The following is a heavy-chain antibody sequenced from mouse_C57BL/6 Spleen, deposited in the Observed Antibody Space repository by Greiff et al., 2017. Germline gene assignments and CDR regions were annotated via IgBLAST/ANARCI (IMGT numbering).Heavy chain of an antibody. CDR2: ISSGSSTI. D-gene: IGHD3-1*01. Sequence: EVQLQESGGGLVKPGGSLKLSCAASGFTFSDYGMHWVRQAPEKGLEWVAYISSGSSTIYYADTVKGRFTISRDNARNTLYLQMSSLKSEDTAMYYCTRDPVGGAWFAYWGQGTLVTVSA. CDR1: GFTFSDYG. J-gene: IGHJ3*01. CDR3: TRDPVGGAWFAY. V-gene: IGHV5-17*03.